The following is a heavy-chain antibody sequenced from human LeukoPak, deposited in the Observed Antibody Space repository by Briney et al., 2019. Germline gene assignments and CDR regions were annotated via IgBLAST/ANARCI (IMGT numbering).Heavy chain of an antibody. Sequence: PGGSLRLSCAASGYTFSSYSINWVRQAPGKGLEWVSSISVRSYYIYYADSVRGRFRISRDDARDSLYLQMNSLRAEDTAVYHCVRLRRNIWGQGTLVTVSS. CDR2: ISVRSYYI. V-gene: IGHV3-21*01. CDR3: VRLRRNI. J-gene: IGHJ4*02. CDR1: GYTFSSYS. D-gene: IGHD1/OR15-1a*01.